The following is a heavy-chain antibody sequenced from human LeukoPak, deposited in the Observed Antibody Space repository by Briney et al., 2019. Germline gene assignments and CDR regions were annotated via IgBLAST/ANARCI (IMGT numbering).Heavy chain of an antibody. V-gene: IGHV1-58*02. CDR1: GLTFTSSA. Sequence: SVKVSCKASGLTFTSSAMQWVRQARGQRLEWIGWIVVGSGNTNYAQKFQERVTITRDMSTSTAYMELSSLRSEDTAVYYCAAGDSSSWYGYWGQGTLVTVSS. D-gene: IGHD6-13*01. J-gene: IGHJ4*02. CDR3: AAGDSSSWYGY. CDR2: IVVGSGNT.